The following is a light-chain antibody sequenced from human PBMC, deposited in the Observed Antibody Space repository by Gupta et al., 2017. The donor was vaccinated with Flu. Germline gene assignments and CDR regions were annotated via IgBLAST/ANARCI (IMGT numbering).Light chain of an antibody. CDR2: SAS. J-gene: IGKJ1*01. CDR1: QSVTSDL. V-gene: IGKV3-20*01. CDR3: HQRGTSPWT. Sequence: GTLSLSPGERATLSCRASQSVTSDLFHWYQQKPGQAPRLLIFSASNRAMGIPDRFSGSGSGTEFTLTISRLEHEDLAVYYCHQRGTSPWTFGQGTKVEIK.